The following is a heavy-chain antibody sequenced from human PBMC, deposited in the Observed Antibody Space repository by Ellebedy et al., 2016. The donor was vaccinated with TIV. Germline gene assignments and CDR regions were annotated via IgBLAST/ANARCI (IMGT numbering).Heavy chain of an antibody. D-gene: IGHD1-14*01. CDR2: FGVSGDTT. CDR3: AKGRSGTYIHHAFDY. Sequence: GESLKISCAASGFTFSSSAMSWVRRAPGKGLEWVSGFGVSGDTTYYTDSVKDRFTVSRDNSRNTLYLQMNSLRAEDTAIYYCAKGRSGTYIHHAFDYWGQGTLVTVSS. V-gene: IGHV3-23*01. CDR1: GFTFSSSA. J-gene: IGHJ4*02.